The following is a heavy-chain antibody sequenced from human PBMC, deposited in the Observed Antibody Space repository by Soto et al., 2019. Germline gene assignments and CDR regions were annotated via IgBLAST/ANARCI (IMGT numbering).Heavy chain of an antibody. Sequence: QVQLVESGGGVVQPGRSLRLSCAASGFTFSSYAMHWVRQAPGKGLEWVAVISYDGSNKYYADSVKGRFIISRDNSKNTLYLQMNSLRAAGTAAYYCATDRKGYCSGGSCYSLRYWGQRTLVTVSS. CDR1: GFTFSSYA. CDR3: ATDRKGYCSGGSCYSLRY. J-gene: IGHJ4*02. V-gene: IGHV3-30-3*01. CDR2: ISYDGSNK. D-gene: IGHD2-15*01.